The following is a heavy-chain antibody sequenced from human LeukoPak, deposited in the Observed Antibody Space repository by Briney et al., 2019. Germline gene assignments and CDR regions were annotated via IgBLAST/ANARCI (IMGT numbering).Heavy chain of an antibody. J-gene: IGHJ5*02. CDR1: GGSISSFY. V-gene: IGHV4-59*01. CDR3: ARHGTSGTNLNWFDP. D-gene: IGHD1-1*01. Sequence: PSETLSLTCTVSGGSISSFYWSWIRQPPGKGLEWIGYIYYSGSTNYNPSLKSRVTISVDTSKNQFSLKLSSVTAAETAVYYCARHGTSGTNLNWFDPWGQGTLVTVSS. CDR2: IYYSGST.